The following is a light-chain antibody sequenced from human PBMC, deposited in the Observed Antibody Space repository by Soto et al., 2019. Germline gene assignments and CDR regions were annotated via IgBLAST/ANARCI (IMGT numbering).Light chain of an antibody. Sequence: EIVMTQSPATLSVSPGERATLSCRASQNIYSNVAWYQQRPGQAPRLLIYRASTRAPGIPARFSGSGSGTEFTLTISRLQSEDFTVYSCLQYHTLWAFGQGTKGDIK. J-gene: IGKJ1*01. CDR2: RAS. CDR1: QNIYSN. V-gene: IGKV3-15*01. CDR3: LQYHTLWA.